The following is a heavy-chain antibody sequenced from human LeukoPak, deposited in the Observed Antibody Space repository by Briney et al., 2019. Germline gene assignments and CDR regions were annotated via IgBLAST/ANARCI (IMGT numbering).Heavy chain of an antibody. Sequence: PGGSLRLSCAASGFTFSSYAMHWVRQAPGKGLEWVAVISYDGSNKYYADSVKGRFTISRDNSKNTLYLQMNSLRAEDTAVYYCAKDDFFRGDGAFDIWGQGTMVTVSS. CDR3: AKDDFFRGDGAFDI. CDR1: GFTFSSYA. D-gene: IGHD3/OR15-3a*01. CDR2: ISYDGSNK. V-gene: IGHV3-30-3*01. J-gene: IGHJ3*02.